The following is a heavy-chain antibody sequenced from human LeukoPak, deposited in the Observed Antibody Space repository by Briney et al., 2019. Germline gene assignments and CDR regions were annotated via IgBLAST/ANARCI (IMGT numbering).Heavy chain of an antibody. D-gene: IGHD6-19*01. CDR2: ISYDGSNK. CDR1: GFTFSSYA. J-gene: IGHJ3*02. Sequence: GRSLRLSCAASGFTFSSYAMHWVRQAPGKGLEWVAVISYDGSNKYYADSVKGRFTISRDNSKNTLYLQMNSLRAEDTAVYYCVPVAAPHGAFDIWGQGTMVTVSS. V-gene: IGHV3-30-3*01. CDR3: VPVAAPHGAFDI.